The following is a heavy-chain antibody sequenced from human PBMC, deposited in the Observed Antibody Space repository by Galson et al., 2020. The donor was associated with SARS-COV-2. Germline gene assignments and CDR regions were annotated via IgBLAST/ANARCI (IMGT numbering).Heavy chain of an antibody. D-gene: IGHD6-19*01. V-gene: IGHV4-31*01. CDR3: ARTQVVRGWYDAFDI. CDR1: GGSISNGGNH. CDR2: IYYSGST. J-gene: IGHJ3*02. Sequence: SETLSLTCTVSGGSISNGGNHWSWHRQHPGTGLEWHGYIYYSGSTSYNPSLKSLLTISVDTSKNQFSLNLRSVSAADTAVYYCARTQVVRGWYDAFDIWGQGTMVTVSS.